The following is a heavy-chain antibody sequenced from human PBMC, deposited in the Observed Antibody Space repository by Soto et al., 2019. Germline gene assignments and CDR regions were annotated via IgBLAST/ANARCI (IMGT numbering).Heavy chain of an antibody. CDR3: AGGGSGYDPIDY. V-gene: IGHV3-66*01. Sequence: EVQLLESGGGLVQPGGSLRLSCAASGFTVSNNYIYWVRQAPGKGLECVSIIYTGGSTYYADSVKGRFTISRDNSQNTVYLQMNRLRAEDQGVYYCAGGGSGYDPIDYWGQGTLVTVSS. CDR2: IYTGGST. J-gene: IGHJ4*02. D-gene: IGHD5-12*01. CDR1: GFTVSNNY.